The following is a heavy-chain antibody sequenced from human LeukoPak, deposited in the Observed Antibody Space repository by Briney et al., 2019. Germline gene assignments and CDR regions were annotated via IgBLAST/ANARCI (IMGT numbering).Heavy chain of an antibody. CDR1: GYTFNGYY. CDR3: ARSSKLGLNNWFDP. V-gene: IGHV1-2*02. J-gene: IGHJ5*02. D-gene: IGHD3-16*01. Sequence: GASVKVSCKASGYTFNGYYMHWVRQAPGQGLEWMGWINPNSGGTNYAQKFQGRVTMTRDTSISTAYMELSRLRSDDTAVYYCARSSKLGLNNWFDPWGQGTLVTVSS. CDR2: INPNSGGT.